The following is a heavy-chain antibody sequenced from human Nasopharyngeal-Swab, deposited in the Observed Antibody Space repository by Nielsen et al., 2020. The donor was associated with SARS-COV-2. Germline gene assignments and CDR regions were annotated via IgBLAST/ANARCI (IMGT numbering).Heavy chain of an antibody. CDR1: GFTFTNYA. D-gene: IGHD3-16*02. CDR2: ISGSGGST. CDR3: AKAWGSYRNYFDC. V-gene: IGHV3-23*01. Sequence: GESLKISCAASGFTFTNYAMSWVRQAPGRGLEWVSAISGSGGSTYYADSVKGRFTISRDNSKNTLYLQMNSLRAEDTAVYYCAKAWGSYRNYFDCWGQGTLVTVSS. J-gene: IGHJ4*02.